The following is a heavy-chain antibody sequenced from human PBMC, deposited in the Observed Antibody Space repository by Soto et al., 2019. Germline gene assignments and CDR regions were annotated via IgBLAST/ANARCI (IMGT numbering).Heavy chain of an antibody. D-gene: IGHD1-1*01. J-gene: IGHJ6*02. CDR2: ISAYNGNT. CDR3: AINELADYGMDV. Sequence: ASVKVSCKAPGYTFTSYGISWVRQAPGQGLEWMGWISAYNGNTNYAQKLQGRVTMTTDTSTSTAYMELRSLRSDDTAVYYCAINELADYGMDVWGQGTTVTVSS. V-gene: IGHV1-18*04. CDR1: GYTFTSYG.